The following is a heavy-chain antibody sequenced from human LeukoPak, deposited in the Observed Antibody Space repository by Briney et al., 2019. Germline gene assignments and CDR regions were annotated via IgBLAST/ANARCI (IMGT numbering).Heavy chain of an antibody. CDR3: AKGRGGTSFNYCFDY. V-gene: IGHV3-23*03. CDR1: GFGFGAYA. J-gene: IGHJ4*02. CDR2: IHNGAATT. D-gene: IGHD2/OR15-2a*01. Sequence: PWGYLRLYCAASGFGFGAYAMIWVRQAPGKGLEWVSLIHNGAATTYYADSVRGRFTVSRDNSKNPLYLEMNSLRAEDTAGYYCAKGRGGTSFNYCFDYWGQGTPVSVSS.